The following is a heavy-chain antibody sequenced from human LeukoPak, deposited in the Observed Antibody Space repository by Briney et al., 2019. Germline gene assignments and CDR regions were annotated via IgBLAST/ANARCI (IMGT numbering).Heavy chain of an antibody. Sequence: RAASVKVSCKASGYTFTSYDINWVRQATGQGLEWVGWMNPNSGNTGYAQKFQGRVTITRNTSISTAYMELSSLRSEDTAVYYCARGSRGWNYYYYYMDVWGKGTTVTVSS. D-gene: IGHD6-19*01. V-gene: IGHV1-8*01. CDR2: MNPNSGNT. J-gene: IGHJ6*03. CDR1: GYTFTSYD. CDR3: ARGSRGWNYYYYYMDV.